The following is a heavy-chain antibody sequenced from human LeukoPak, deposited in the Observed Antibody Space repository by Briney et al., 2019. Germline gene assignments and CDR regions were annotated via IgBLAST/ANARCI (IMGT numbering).Heavy chain of an antibody. CDR1: GGTFSSYA. D-gene: IGHD3-9*01. CDR2: IIPILGIA. CDR3: ARDRRNAHYDILTGQGAFDI. V-gene: IGHV1-69*04. J-gene: IGHJ3*02. Sequence: SVKVSCKASGGTFSSYAISWVRQAPGQGLEWMGRIIPILGIANYAQKFQGRVTITADKSTSTAYMELSSLRSEDTAVYYCARDRRNAHYDILTGQGAFDIWGQGTMVTVSS.